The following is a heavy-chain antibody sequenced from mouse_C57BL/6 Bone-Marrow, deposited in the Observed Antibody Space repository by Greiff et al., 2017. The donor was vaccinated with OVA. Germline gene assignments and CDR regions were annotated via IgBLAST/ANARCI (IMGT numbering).Heavy chain of an antibody. CDR2: IDPSDSYT. CDR1: GYTFTSYW. J-gene: IGHJ2*01. CDR3: ARDPGSFLFDY. D-gene: IGHD1-1*01. Sequence: QVHVKQPGAELVRPGTSVKLSCKASGYTFTSYWMHWVKQRPGQGLEWIGVIDPSDSYTNYNQKFKGKATLTVDTSSSTAYMQLSSLTSEDSAVYYCARDPGSFLFDYWGQGTTLTVSS. V-gene: IGHV1-59*01.